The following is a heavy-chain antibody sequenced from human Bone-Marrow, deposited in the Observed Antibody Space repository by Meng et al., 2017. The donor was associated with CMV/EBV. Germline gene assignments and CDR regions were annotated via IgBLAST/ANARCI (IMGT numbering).Heavy chain of an antibody. V-gene: IGHV4-34*01. D-gene: IGHD2-2*01. J-gene: IGHJ5*02. Sequence: SFSGLYWRWIRQPPRKGLEWLGETNHSGSTNYNPSLKSRVTISGDTYKNQFSLKLSSVTAADTAVYYCARAPKRDCSSTSGRYNWFDPWGQGPLVTVSS. CDR1: SFSGLY. CDR2: TNHSGST. CDR3: ARAPKRDCSSTSGRYNWFDP.